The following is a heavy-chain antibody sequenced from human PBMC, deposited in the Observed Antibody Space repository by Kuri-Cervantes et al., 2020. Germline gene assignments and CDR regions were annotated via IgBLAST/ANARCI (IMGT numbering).Heavy chain of an antibody. CDR3: ARGNLGGYMANWFDP. D-gene: IGHD6-13*01. Sequence: ASVKVSCKASGYTFTSYGISRVRQAPGQGLEWMGWISAYNGNTNYAQKLQGRVTMTTDTSTSTAYMELRSLRSEDTAVYYCARGNLGGYMANWFDPWGQGTLVTVSS. J-gene: IGHJ5*02. CDR1: GYTFTSYG. V-gene: IGHV1-18*01. CDR2: ISAYNGNT.